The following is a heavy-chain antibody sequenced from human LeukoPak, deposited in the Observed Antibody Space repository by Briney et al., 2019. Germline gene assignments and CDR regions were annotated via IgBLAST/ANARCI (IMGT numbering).Heavy chain of an antibody. Sequence: PGGSLRLSCVASGFPFSSYGMHWVRQAPGKGLEWVSVIYSGGSTYYANSVKGRFTISRGNSKNTLYLQMNSLRAEDTAVYYCARAPYYDSTPDVWGQGTTVTVSS. CDR1: GFPFSSYG. J-gene: IGHJ6*02. D-gene: IGHD3-22*01. V-gene: IGHV3-53*01. CDR3: ARAPYYDSTPDV. CDR2: IYSGGST.